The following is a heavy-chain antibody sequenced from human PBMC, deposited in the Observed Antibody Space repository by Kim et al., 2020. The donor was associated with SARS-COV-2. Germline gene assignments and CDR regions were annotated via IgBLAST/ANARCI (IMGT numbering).Heavy chain of an antibody. D-gene: IGHD5-12*01. J-gene: IGHJ4*02. CDR3: AKDQVGVGYILDY. V-gene: IGHV3-30*18. CDR1: GFTFSTYG. Sequence: GGSLRLSCAASGFTFSTYGMHWVRQAPGKGLEWVAVISNDGSNKYYADSVKGRFTISRDNSKNTLYLQMNSLRAEDTAVYYCAKDQVGVGYILDYWGQGTLVTVSS. CDR2: ISNDGSNK.